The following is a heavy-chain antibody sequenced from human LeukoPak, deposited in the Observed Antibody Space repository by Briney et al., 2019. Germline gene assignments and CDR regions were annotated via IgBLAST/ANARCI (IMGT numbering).Heavy chain of an antibody. CDR1: GGSFSGYY. J-gene: IGHJ5*02. Sequence: SETLSLTCAVYGGSFSGYYWSWIRQPPGKGLEWIGEINHSGSTNYNPSLKSRVTISVDTSKNQFSLKLSSVTAADTAVYYCARSSRLLNRFDPWGQGTLVTVSS. CDR3: ARSSRLLNRFDP. V-gene: IGHV4-34*01. D-gene: IGHD2/OR15-2a*01. CDR2: INHSGST.